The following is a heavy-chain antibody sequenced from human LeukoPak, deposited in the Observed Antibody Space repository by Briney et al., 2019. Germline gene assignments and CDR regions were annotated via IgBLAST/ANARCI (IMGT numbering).Heavy chain of an antibody. Sequence: GGSLRLSCAASGFTFASYAMSWVRQAPGKGLEWVSIISGSGGSTYYVDSVKGRFTISRDNSKNTLYLQMNSLRTEDTAVYYCAKHQNKGFGYWGQGTLVTVSS. CDR2: ISGSGGST. J-gene: IGHJ4*02. CDR1: GFTFASYA. CDR3: AKHQNKGFGY. V-gene: IGHV3-23*01.